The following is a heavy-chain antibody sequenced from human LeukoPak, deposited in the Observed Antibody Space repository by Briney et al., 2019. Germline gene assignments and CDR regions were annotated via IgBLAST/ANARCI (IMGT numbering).Heavy chain of an antibody. CDR2: MNPNSGNT. V-gene: IGHV1-8*03. CDR3: ARNYYYDSSGYDFGY. D-gene: IGHD3-22*01. J-gene: IGHJ4*02. CDR1: GYTFTSYD. Sequence: ASVRVSCKASGYTFTSYDINWVRQATGQGLEWMGWMNPNSGNTGYAQKFQGRVTITRNTSISTAYMELSSLRSEDTAVYYCARNYYYDSSGYDFGYWGQGTLVTVSS.